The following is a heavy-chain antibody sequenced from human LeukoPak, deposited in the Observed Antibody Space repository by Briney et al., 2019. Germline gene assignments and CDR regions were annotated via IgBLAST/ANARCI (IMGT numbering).Heavy chain of an antibody. CDR2: ISGSGGST. Sequence: PGGSLRLSCAASGFTFSSYSMSWVRQAPGKGLEWVSAISGSGGSTYYADSVKGRFTISRDNSKNTLYLQMNSLRAEDTAVYYCAKVGEGGEGFDYWGQGTLVTVSS. CDR3: AKVGEGGEGFDY. V-gene: IGHV3-23*01. D-gene: IGHD2-21*01. CDR1: GFTFSSYS. J-gene: IGHJ4*02.